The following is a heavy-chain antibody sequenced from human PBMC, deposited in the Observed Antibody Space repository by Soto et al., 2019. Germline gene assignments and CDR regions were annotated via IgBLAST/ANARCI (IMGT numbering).Heavy chain of an antibody. CDR3: ARDQEYGDYVAWYFDY. J-gene: IGHJ4*02. D-gene: IGHD4-17*01. V-gene: IGHV3-11*01. CDR2: ISSSGSTI. Sequence: GGSLRLSCAASGFTFSDYYMSWIRQAQGKGLEWVSYISSSGSTIYYADSVKGRFTISRDNAKNSLYLQMNSLRAEDTAVYYCARDQEYGDYVAWYFDYWGQGTLVTVSS. CDR1: GFTFSDYY.